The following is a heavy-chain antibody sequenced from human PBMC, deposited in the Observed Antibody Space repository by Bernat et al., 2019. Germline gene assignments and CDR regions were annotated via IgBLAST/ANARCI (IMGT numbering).Heavy chain of an antibody. CDR2: IWYDGSNK. V-gene: IGHV3-33*01. CDR3: AREKQWLEGLGSSDAFDI. Sequence: QVQLVESGGGVVQPGRSLRLSCAASGFTFSSYGMHWVRQAPGKGLEWVAVIWYDGSNKYYADSVKGRFTISRDKSKNTLYLQMNSLRAADTAVYYCAREKQWLEGLGSSDAFDIWGQGTMVTVSS. CDR1: GFTFSSYG. D-gene: IGHD6-19*01. J-gene: IGHJ3*02.